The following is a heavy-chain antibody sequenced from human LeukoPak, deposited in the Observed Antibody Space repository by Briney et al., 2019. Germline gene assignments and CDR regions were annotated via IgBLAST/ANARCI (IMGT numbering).Heavy chain of an antibody. CDR1: GFTFSSYG. J-gene: IGHJ4*02. CDR3: AKEWYYYDSSGFPYFDY. CDR2: ISYDGSNK. Sequence: PGRSLRLAWAASGFTFSSYGMHWVRQAPGKGLEWVAVISYDGSNKYYADSVKGRFTISRDNSENTLYLQMNSLRAEDTAVYYCAKEWYYYDSSGFPYFDYWGQGTLVTVSS. D-gene: IGHD3-22*01. V-gene: IGHV3-30*18.